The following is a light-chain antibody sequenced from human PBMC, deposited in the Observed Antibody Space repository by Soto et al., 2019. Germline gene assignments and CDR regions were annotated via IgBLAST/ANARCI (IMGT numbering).Light chain of an antibody. CDR2: GAS. J-gene: IGKJ4*01. V-gene: IGKV3-15*01. Sequence: EIVITQSPSTLSVSPGERATLSCMASHSVASNLPLYQQKHGQVPRLLIYGASTRATAIPARFSGSGSGTEITLTISSLQSEDYAVYYGQHYKHWTPTFWGGNKVDIK. CDR1: HSVASN. CDR3: QHYKHWTPT.